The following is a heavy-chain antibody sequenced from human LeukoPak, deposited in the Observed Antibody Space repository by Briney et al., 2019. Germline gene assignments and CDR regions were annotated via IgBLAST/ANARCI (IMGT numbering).Heavy chain of an antibody. CDR1: GYSFTSYW. Sequence: RGESLKISCKGSGYSFTSYWIGWVRQMPGKGLEWMGIIYPGDSDTRYSPSFQGQATISADKSISTAYLQWSSLKASDTAMYYCARLLRNIAAAVYYFDYWGQGTLVTVSS. CDR3: ARLLRNIAAAVYYFDY. D-gene: IGHD6-13*01. J-gene: IGHJ4*02. V-gene: IGHV5-51*01. CDR2: IYPGDSDT.